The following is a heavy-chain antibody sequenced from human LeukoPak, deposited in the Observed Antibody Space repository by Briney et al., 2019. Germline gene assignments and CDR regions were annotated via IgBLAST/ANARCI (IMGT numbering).Heavy chain of an antibody. V-gene: IGHV4-28*01. CDR1: GYSISSSNW. J-gene: IGHJ4*02. Sequence: SETLSLTCAVSGYSISSSNWWGWIRQPPGKGLEWIGYIYYSGSTHYNPSLKSRVTMSVDTSKNQFSLKLSSVTAVDTAVYYCVGYYDSSGYYYPFSWGQGTLVTVSS. CDR2: IYYSGST. D-gene: IGHD3-22*01. CDR3: VGYYDSSGYYYPFS.